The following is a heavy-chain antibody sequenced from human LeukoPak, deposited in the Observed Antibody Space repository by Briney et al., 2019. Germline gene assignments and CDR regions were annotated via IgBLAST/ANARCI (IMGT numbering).Heavy chain of an antibody. CDR3: ARGRGAFIFDF. CDR1: GGAISSGPNS. J-gene: IGHJ4*02. V-gene: IGHV4-30-2*01. Sequence: SQTLSLTCGVSGGAISSGPNSWSWIRKPPGKGLEWIGYIYHSGSTHYNPSLKSRVTISGDRSQNPFSLKLTSVPAADTAVYYCARGRGAFIFDFWGQGTLVTVSS. D-gene: IGHD5-12*01. CDR2: IYHSGST.